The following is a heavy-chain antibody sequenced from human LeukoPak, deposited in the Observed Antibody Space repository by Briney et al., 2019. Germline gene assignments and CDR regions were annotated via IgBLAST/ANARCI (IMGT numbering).Heavy chain of an antibody. CDR2: IKRTVEGGTT. CDR1: GFIFSDAW. J-gene: IGHJ4*02. V-gene: IGHV3-15*01. Sequence: GGSLRLSCAASGFIFSDAWMSWVRQAPGKGLEWVGRIKRTVEGGTTQYGAPVKDRFTISRDDSKNTVYLQMNRLKTEDTAVYYCMTDDSGVRRTDYWGRGTLVTVSS. D-gene: IGHD4/OR15-4a*01. CDR3: MTDDSGVRRTDY.